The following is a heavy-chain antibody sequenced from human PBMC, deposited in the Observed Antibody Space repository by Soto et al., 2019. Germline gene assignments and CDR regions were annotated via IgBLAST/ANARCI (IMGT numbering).Heavy chain of an antibody. J-gene: IGHJ6*02. CDR1: GYTFTSYG. CDR3: ARRYSSSWYGARHYGMDV. D-gene: IGHD6-13*01. Sequence: QVQLVQSGAEVKKPGASVKVSCKASGYTFTSYGISWVRQAPGQGLEWMGWISAYNGNTTYAQKLQGRVTMTTDTSTSTAYMELRSLRSDDTAVYYCARRYSSSWYGARHYGMDVWGQGTTVTVSS. V-gene: IGHV1-18*04. CDR2: ISAYNGNT.